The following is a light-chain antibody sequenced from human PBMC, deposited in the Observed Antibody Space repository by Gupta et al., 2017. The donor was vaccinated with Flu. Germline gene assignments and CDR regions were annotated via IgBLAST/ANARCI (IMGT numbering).Light chain of an antibody. CDR1: RNDVGGYSY. Sequence: QSALTQPASVSGSPGQSITISCTGTRNDVGGYSYVSWYQQPPGKAPNLIIYEVTNRPAGVANRFSGSKSGNTASLTISGPQAEDEADYYCSSYTSNTTPVFGGGTELTVL. CDR3: SSYTSNTTPV. J-gene: IGLJ3*02. V-gene: IGLV2-14*01. CDR2: EVT.